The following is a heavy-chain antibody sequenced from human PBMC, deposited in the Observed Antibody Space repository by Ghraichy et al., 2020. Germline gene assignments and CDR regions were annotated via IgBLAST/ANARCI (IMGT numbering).Heavy chain of an antibody. J-gene: IGHJ4*02. Sequence: SETLSLTCIVSGDSIAKGDSYWGWIRQHPGKGPEWISNVYYTGSTYYNPSLKGRASTSIDTSKNQFSLNLTSVTAADTAVYYCARRYCRGGGPRNCLTFASWGQGTLVTVSS. CDR1: GDSIAKGDSY. V-gene: IGHV4-31*03. CDR2: VYYTGST. D-gene: IGHD2-15*01. CDR3: ARRYCRGGGPRNCLTFAS.